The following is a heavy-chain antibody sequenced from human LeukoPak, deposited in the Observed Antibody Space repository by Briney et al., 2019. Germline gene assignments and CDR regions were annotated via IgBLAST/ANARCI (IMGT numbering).Heavy chain of an antibody. V-gene: IGHV4-59*01. CDR1: GGSISSYY. CDR3: ARDASTYYDISTGYYPHWYFDL. D-gene: IGHD3-9*01. Sequence: ASETLSLTCTVSGGSISSYYWSWIRQPPGKGLEWIGYIYYSGSTNYNPSLKSRVTISVDTSKNQFSLKLSSVTAADTAVYYCARDASTYYDISTGYYPHWYFDLWGRGTLVTVSS. J-gene: IGHJ2*01. CDR2: IYYSGST.